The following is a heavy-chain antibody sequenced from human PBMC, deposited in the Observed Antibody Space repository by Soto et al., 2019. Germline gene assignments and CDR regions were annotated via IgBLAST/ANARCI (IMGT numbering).Heavy chain of an antibody. Sequence: GGSLRLSCAASGFTFSSYAMHWVRQAPGKGLEWVAVISYDGSNKYYADSVKGRFTISRDNSKNTLYLQMNSLRAEDTAVYYCARPGPHYDFWSGYYHYGMDVWGQGTTVTVSS. CDR3: ARPGPHYDFWSGYYHYGMDV. J-gene: IGHJ6*02. CDR1: GFTFSSYA. CDR2: ISYDGSNK. D-gene: IGHD3-3*01. V-gene: IGHV3-30-3*01.